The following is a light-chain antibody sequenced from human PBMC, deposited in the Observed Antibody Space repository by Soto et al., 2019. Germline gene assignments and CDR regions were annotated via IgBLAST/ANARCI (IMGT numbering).Light chain of an antibody. CDR1: NSDVGSSNL. V-gene: IGLV2-23*02. Sequence: QSVLTQPASVSGSPGQSITLSCTGTNSDVGSSNLVSWYQHHPGKAPKLIIYEVFKRPSGVSDRFSGSKSGNTASLTISGLQAEDEADYYCCSYVGSSIYVFGTGTKVTVL. CDR2: EVF. J-gene: IGLJ1*01. CDR3: CSYVGSSIYV.